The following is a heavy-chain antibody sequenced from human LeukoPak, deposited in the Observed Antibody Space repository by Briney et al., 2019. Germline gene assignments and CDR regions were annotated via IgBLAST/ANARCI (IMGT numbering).Heavy chain of an antibody. Sequence: ASVKVSCKASGYTFTSYYMHWVRQAPGQGLEWMGIINPSGGSTSYAQKFQGRVTMTRDMSTSTVYMELSSLRSEDTAVYYCARDPDGGYSYGFRATAGYYYYMDVWGKGTTVTISS. D-gene: IGHD5-18*01. J-gene: IGHJ6*03. CDR2: INPSGGST. CDR1: GYTFTSYY. V-gene: IGHV1-46*01. CDR3: ARDPDGGYSYGFRATAGYYYYMDV.